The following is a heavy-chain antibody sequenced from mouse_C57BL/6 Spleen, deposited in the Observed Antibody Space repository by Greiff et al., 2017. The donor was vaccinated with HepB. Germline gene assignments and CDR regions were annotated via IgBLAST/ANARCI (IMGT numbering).Heavy chain of an antibody. Sequence: VQLQQPGAELVKPGASVKMSCKASGYTFTSYWITWVKQRPGQGLEWIGDIYPGSGSTNYNEKFKSKATLTVDTSSSTAYMQLSSLTSEDSAVYYCASSFITTVVAHYFDCWGQGTTLTVSS. CDR1: GYTFTSYW. CDR2: IYPGSGST. V-gene: IGHV1-55*01. J-gene: IGHJ2*01. D-gene: IGHD1-1*01. CDR3: ASSFITTVVAHYFDC.